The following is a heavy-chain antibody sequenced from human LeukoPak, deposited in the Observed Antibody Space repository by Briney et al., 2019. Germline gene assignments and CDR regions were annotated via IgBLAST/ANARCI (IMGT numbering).Heavy chain of an antibody. J-gene: IGHJ4*02. V-gene: IGHV3-33*01. CDR3: ARAAVAGTPGDY. Sequence: GGSLRLSCAASGFTFSNFGMHWVRQAPAKGLEWVALIWYDGSNKYYADSVKGRFTISRDNSKNTLYLQMNSLRAEDTAVYYCARAAVAGTPGDYWGQGTLVTVSS. CDR1: GFTFSNFG. D-gene: IGHD6-19*01. CDR2: IWYDGSNK.